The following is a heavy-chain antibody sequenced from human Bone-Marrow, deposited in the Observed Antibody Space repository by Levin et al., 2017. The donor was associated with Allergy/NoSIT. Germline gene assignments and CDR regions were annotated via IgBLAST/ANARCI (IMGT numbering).Heavy chain of an antibody. CDR1: GFTVSSNY. Sequence: GGSLRLSCVASGFTVSSNYMNWVRQAPGKGLEWVSVIYSGGNTYYADSVKGRFTISRDNSKNTLYLQMNSLRAEDTAVYYCARAGRMYYDILTGYPYGMDVWGQGTTVTVSS. D-gene: IGHD3-9*01. CDR3: ARAGRMYYDILTGYPYGMDV. CDR2: IYSGGNT. V-gene: IGHV3-53*01. J-gene: IGHJ6*02.